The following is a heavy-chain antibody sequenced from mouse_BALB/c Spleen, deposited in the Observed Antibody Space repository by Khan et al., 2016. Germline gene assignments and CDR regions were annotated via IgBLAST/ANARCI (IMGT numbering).Heavy chain of an antibody. CDR1: GYTFTNYG. D-gene: IGHD1-1*01. V-gene: IGHV9-3-1*01. CDR3: ARDYGTSYGWFAY. CDR2: INTYTGEP. Sequence: QIQLVQSGPELMKPGETVKISCKASGYTFTNYGMNWVKQAPGKGLKWMGWINTYTGEPTYADDFKGRFAFSLETSASTAYLQINNLKNEDTATYFCARDYGTSYGWFAYWGQGTLVSVSA. J-gene: IGHJ3*01.